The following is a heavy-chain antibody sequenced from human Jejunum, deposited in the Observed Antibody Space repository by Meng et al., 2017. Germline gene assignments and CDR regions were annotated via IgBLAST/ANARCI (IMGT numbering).Heavy chain of an antibody. V-gene: IGHV3-23*01. J-gene: IGHJ4*02. CDR3: AKHLSGSYTFDS. CDR2: SGRSRDT. Sequence: GGSLRLSCAASGFTFSTNYMSWVRRAPGKGLEWVSASGRSRDTYYADSVKGRFTISRDTSKNTLYLEMNSLRAEDTAVYYCAKHLSGSYTFDSWGQGTLVTVSS. D-gene: IGHD1-26*01. CDR1: GFTFSTNY.